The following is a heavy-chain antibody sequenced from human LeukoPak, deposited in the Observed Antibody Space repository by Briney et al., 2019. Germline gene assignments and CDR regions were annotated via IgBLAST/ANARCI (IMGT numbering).Heavy chain of an antibody. J-gene: IGHJ6*03. CDR1: GGSISSSSYY. CDR2: IYYSGST. CDR3: ARDRMVYYYMDV. D-gene: IGHD2-15*01. V-gene: IGHV4-39*07. Sequence: SETLSLTCTVSGGSISSSSYYWGWIRQPPGKGLEWIGSIYYSGSTYYNPSLKSRVTISVDTSKNQFSLKLSSVTAADTAVYYCARDRMVYYYMDVWGKGTTVTVSS.